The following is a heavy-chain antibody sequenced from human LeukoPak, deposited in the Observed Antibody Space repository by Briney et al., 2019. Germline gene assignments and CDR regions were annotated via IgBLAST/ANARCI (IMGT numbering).Heavy chain of an antibody. D-gene: IGHD4-17*01. V-gene: IGHV3-48*03. CDR3: ARGRRSGDYFYYYYYMDV. Sequence: GGSLRLSCAASGFTFSPYELHWVRQAPGKGLEWVSYISSSGSNIYYADSVKGRFTISRDNAKNSLTLQMNSLKAEDTAVYYCARGRRSGDYFYYYYYMDVWGKGTTVTISS. CDR1: GFTFSPYE. CDR2: ISSSGSNI. J-gene: IGHJ6*03.